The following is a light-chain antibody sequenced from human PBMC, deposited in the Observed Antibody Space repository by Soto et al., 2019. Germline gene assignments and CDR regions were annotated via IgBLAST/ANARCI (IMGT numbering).Light chain of an antibody. V-gene: IGKV4-1*01. CDR1: QSVLYSGNNKNY. CDR2: WAS. CDR3: QQYCSIPLT. J-gene: IGKJ4*01. Sequence: DIVMTQSPDSLAMSLGERATINCKSSQSVLYSGNNKNYLAWYQQKAGQPPKLLIYWASTRESGVPDRFSGSGSGTDFSLTISSLQAEDVAVYYCQQYCSIPLTFGGGTKVEIK.